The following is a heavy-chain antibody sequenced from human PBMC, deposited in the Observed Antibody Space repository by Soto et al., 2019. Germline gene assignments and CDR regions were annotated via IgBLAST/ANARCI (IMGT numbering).Heavy chain of an antibody. CDR2: ISSSSSTI. V-gene: IGHV3-48*01. J-gene: IGHJ6*03. CDR3: ARDEPTLLGYYMDV. CDR1: GFTFSSYS. Sequence: GGSLRLSCAASGFTFSSYSMNWVRQAPGKGLEWVSYISSSSSTIYYADSVKGRFTISRDNAKNSLYLQMNSLRAEDTAVYYCARDEPTLLGYYMDVWGKGTTVTVSS.